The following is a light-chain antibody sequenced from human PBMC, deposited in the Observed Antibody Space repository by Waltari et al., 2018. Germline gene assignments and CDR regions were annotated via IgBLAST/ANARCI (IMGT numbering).Light chain of an antibody. CDR2: DVT. CDR1: SNDVGYYSL. CDR3: CTYAGSSTYA. J-gene: IGLJ1*01. V-gene: IGLV2-23*02. Sequence: QSALTQPASVSGSPGQSTTISCTGTSNDVGYYSLVSWYQQHPGKAPKLIIYDVTKRPSGVSCRVYGSRSGNTAFLTIPGLQAEDEADYHCCTYAGSSTYAFGTGTTVSVL.